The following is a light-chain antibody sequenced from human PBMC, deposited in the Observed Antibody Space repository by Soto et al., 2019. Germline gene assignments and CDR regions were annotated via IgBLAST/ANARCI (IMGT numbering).Light chain of an antibody. V-gene: IGLV2-14*01. CDR2: DVT. Sequence: SVLTQPASVSGSPGQSITISCTGTSSDVGGYNFVPWYQQHPDKAPKLMIYDVTNRPSGVSNRFSGSKSGNTASLTISGLQAEDEVDYYCSSYTSISTYVSGTGTKVTVL. CDR3: SSYTSISTYV. J-gene: IGLJ1*01. CDR1: SSDVGGYNF.